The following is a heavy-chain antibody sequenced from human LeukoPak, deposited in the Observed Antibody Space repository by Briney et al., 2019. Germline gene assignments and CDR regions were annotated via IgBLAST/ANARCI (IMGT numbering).Heavy chain of an antibody. J-gene: IGHJ5*02. V-gene: IGHV4-38-2*01. Sequence: PSETLSLTCAVSGYSISSGYYWGWSRQPPGKGLEWIGSSYHSGSTYYNPSLKSRVTISVDTSKNQFSLKLSSVTAADTAVYYCARGIPYGSGSYYAHWFDPWGQGTLVTASS. CDR3: ARGIPYGSGSYYAHWFDP. D-gene: IGHD3-10*01. CDR1: GYSISSGYY. CDR2: SYHSGST.